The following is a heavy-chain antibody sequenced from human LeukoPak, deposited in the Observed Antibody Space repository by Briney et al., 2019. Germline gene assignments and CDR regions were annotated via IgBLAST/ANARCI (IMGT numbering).Heavy chain of an antibody. CDR3: ARGGYGHNMDV. D-gene: IGHD3-10*01. CDR1: GFMFSNYY. J-gene: IGHJ6*03. V-gene: IGHV3-74*01. Sequence: GGSLRLSSVGSGFMFSNYYMYWVRQAPGKGLVWVSRIKNAGIDTIYADSVKGRFTVSRDNAKNTVYLQMSSLRAEDTAVYYCARGGYGHNMDVWGEGTTVTVSS. CDR2: IKNAGIDT.